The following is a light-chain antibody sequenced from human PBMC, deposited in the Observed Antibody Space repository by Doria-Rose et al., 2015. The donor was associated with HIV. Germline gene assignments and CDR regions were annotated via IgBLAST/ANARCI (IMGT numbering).Light chain of an antibody. J-gene: IGKJ3*01. CDR3: MQALETPFT. CDR2: MGS. CDR1: QSLLHSNGYNY. V-gene: IGKV2-28*01. Sequence: LPVTPGEPASISCRSSQSLLHSNGYNYLDWYLQKPGQSPQILIYMGSNRASGVPDRISGSGSGTDFTLKISRVEAEDVGVYYCMQALETPFTFGPGTKVDVK.